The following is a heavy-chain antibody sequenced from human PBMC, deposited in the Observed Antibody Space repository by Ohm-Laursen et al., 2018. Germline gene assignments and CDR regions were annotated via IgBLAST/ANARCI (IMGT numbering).Heavy chain of an antibody. Sequence: SLRLSCAASGFTFDDYAMHWVRQAPGKGLEWVSGISWNSGGIAYADSVKGRFSISRDNAKNSLYLQMNSLRTEDTALYYCAKVSDRSGWESFDYWGQGTLVTVSS. J-gene: IGHJ4*02. D-gene: IGHD6-19*01. V-gene: IGHV3-9*01. CDR3: AKVSDRSGWESFDY. CDR1: GFTFDDYA. CDR2: ISWNSGGI.